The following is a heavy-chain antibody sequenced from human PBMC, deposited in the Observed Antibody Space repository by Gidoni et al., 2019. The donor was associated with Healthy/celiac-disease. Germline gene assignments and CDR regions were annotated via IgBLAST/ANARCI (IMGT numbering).Heavy chain of an antibody. J-gene: IGHJ4*02. Sequence: APVKGRFTISRDDSKNTLYLQMNSLKTEDTAVYYCTTGIDVYYDFWSGYYTTQDFDYWGQGTLVTVSS. V-gene: IGHV3-15*01. CDR3: TTGIDVYYDFWSGYYTTQDFDY. D-gene: IGHD3-3*01.